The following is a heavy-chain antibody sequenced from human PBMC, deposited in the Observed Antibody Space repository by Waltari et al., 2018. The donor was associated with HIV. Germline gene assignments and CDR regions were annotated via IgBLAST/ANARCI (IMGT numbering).Heavy chain of an antibody. Sequence: EVQLLESGGGLVQPGGSRSLSCAASVFNFRHFVMSWVRQAPGKGPEWVSALSGSGSTASYADYVKGRFTISRDFSNNTLFLQMNNLRAEDTAVYFCAKSMRDLRPSAFDVWGQGTMVAISS. J-gene: IGHJ3*01. D-gene: IGHD2-8*01. CDR3: AKSMRDLRPSAFDV. CDR2: LSGSGSTA. V-gene: IGHV3-23*01. CDR1: VFNFRHFV.